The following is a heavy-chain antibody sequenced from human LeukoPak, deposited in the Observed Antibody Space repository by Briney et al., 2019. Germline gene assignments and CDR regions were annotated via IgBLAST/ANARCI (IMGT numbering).Heavy chain of an antibody. J-gene: IGHJ4*02. D-gene: IGHD4-17*01. CDR2: ISAYNGNT. V-gene: IGHV1-18*01. CDR1: GYTFTSYG. Sequence: ASVKVSCKAFGYTFTSYGISWVRQAPGQGLEWMGWISAYNGNTNYAQKFQGRVTITADESTSTAYMELSSLRSEDTAVYYCARGRATVTLFDYWGQGTLVTVSS. CDR3: ARGRATVTLFDY.